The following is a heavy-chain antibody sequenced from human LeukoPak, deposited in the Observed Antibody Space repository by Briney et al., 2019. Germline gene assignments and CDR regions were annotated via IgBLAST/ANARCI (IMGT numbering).Heavy chain of an antibody. J-gene: IGHJ4*02. CDR1: GFTFSSYG. V-gene: IGHV3-33*06. D-gene: IGHD2-21*02. CDR2: IWYDGSNK. CDR3: AKDSEAYCGGDCYPPFDY. Sequence: GGSLRLSCAAAGFTFSSYGMHWVRQAPGKGLEGVAVIWYDGSNKYYADSLKGRFTISRGNSKHTLDLQMNSLRAEDTAVYYCAKDSEAYCGGDCYPPFDYWGQGTLVTVSS.